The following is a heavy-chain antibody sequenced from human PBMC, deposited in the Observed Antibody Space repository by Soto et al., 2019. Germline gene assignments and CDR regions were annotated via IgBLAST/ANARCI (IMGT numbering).Heavy chain of an antibody. CDR3: ALGSSSSFYSLNY. Sequence: EVQLVESGGGLVQPGRSRRLSCAASGITFDDFAMHWVRQAPGKGLEWVSGINCDGDFLDYAASVKGRLTISRDKAKNSLYLQMSSLRREDTALYLCALGSSSSFYSLNYWGQGTLVTVSS. D-gene: IGHD6-6*01. CDR1: GITFDDFA. CDR2: INCDGDFL. V-gene: IGHV3-9*01. J-gene: IGHJ4*02.